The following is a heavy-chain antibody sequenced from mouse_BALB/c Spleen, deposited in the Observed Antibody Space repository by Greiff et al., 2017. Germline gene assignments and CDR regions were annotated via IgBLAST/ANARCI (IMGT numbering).Heavy chain of an antibody. Sequence: EVKLVESGPGLVKPSQSLSLTCTVTGYSITCDYAWNWIRQFPGNKLEWMGYISYSGSTSYNPSLKSRISITRDTSKNQFFLQLNSVTTEDTATYYCARSPLRGYYFDYWGQGTTLTVSS. CDR2: ISYSGST. CDR1: GYSITCDYA. D-gene: IGHD1-3*01. V-gene: IGHV3-2*02. CDR3: ARSPLRGYYFDY. J-gene: IGHJ2*01.